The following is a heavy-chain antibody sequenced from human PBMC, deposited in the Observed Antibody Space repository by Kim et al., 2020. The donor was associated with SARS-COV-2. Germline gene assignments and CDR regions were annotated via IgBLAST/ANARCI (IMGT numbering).Heavy chain of an antibody. J-gene: IGHJ4*02. D-gene: IGHD6-13*01. V-gene: IGHV3-53*01. Sequence: ANSGKGRYTISRDNSKNTLYIKMNSLGAEDTAVYYCARDPVSRIAAASDYWGQGTLVTVSS. CDR3: ARDPVSRIAAASDY.